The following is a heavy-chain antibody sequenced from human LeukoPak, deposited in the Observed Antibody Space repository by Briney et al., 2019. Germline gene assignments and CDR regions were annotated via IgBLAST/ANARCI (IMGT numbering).Heavy chain of an antibody. J-gene: IGHJ5*02. CDR2: IIPIFGTA. V-gene: IGHV1-69*13. D-gene: IGHD2-2*01. CDR3: ARSPYCSSTSCRNRGFDNWFDP. CDR1: GGTFSSYA. Sequence: GASVKVSCKASGGTFSSYAISWVRQAPGQGLEWMGGIIPIFGTANYAQKFQGRVTITADESTSTAYMELRSLRSDDTAVYYCARSPYCSSTSCRNRGFDNWFDPWGQGTLVTVSS.